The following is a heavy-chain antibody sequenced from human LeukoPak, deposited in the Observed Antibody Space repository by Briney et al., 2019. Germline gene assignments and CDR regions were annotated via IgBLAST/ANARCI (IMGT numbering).Heavy chain of an antibody. CDR3: ARSTYWYDSSGYYTWYFDY. CDR2: IYTSGST. J-gene: IGHJ4*02. CDR1: GGSISSGSYY. V-gene: IGHV4-61*02. Sequence: PSQTLSLTCTVSGGSISSGSYYWSWIRQPAGKGLEWIGRIYTSGSTNYNPSLKSRVTISVDTFKNQFSLELSSVTAADTAVYYCARSTYWYDSSGYYTWYFDYWGQGTLVTVSS. D-gene: IGHD3-22*01.